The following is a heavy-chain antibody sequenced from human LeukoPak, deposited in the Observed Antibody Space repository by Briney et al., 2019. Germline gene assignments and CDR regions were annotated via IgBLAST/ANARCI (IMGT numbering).Heavy chain of an antibody. CDR2: IYYSGRD. CDR1: GAFISSSSYY. D-gene: IGHD3-22*01. J-gene: IGHJ1*01. Sequence: PSETLSLTCTVSGAFISSSSYYWGWIRQAPGKGLEWIGEIYYSGRDYNNPSLKSRVTLSIDTSKNHFSLDLTPVTAADTAVYYCARRRYYDSTGYLDWGQGTLVAVSS. CDR3: ARRRYYDSTGYLD. V-gene: IGHV4-39*02.